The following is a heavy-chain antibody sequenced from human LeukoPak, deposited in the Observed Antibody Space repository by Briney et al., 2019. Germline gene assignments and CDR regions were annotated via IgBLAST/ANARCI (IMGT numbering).Heavy chain of an antibody. J-gene: IGHJ6*04. CDR3: ARGLAVAEGGMDV. Sequence: PGGSLRLSCAASGFTFSSYGMHWVRQAPGKGLEWVAVIWYDGSNKYYADSVKGRFTISRDNSKNTLYLQMNSLRAEDTAVYYCARGLAVAEGGMDVWGKGTTVTVSS. CDR1: GFTFSSYG. V-gene: IGHV3-33*01. D-gene: IGHD6-19*01. CDR2: IWYDGSNK.